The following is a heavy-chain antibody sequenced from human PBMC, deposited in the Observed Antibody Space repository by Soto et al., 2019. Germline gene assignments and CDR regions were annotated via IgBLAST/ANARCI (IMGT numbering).Heavy chain of an antibody. J-gene: IGHJ4*02. D-gene: IGHD1-26*01. CDR2: ISYDGSNK. V-gene: IGHV3-30-3*01. Sequence: GGSLRLSCAASGFTFSSYAMHWVRQAPGKGLEWVAVISYDGSNKYYADSVKGRFTISRDNSKNTLYLQMNSLRAEDTAVYYCASAVQSGSYFHPNFDYWGQRTLVTVSS. CDR1: GFTFSSYA. CDR3: ASAVQSGSYFHPNFDY.